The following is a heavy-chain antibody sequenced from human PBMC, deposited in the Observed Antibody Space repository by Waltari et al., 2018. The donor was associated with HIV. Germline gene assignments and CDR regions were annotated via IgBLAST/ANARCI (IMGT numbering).Heavy chain of an antibody. V-gene: IGHV3-23*01. CDR3: AKVIGYCSSTSCYAPFDY. Sequence: EVQLLESGGGLVQPGGSLRLSCAASGFTFSSYAMSWVRQAPGKGLEWVSAISGSVGSTYYADSVKGRFTISRDNSKNTLYLQMNSLRAEDTAVYYCAKVIGYCSSTSCYAPFDYWGQGTLVTVSS. CDR1: GFTFSSYA. CDR2: ISGSVGST. J-gene: IGHJ4*02. D-gene: IGHD2-2*01.